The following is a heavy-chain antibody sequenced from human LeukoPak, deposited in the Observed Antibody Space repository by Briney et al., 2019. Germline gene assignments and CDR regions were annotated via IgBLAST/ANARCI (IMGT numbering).Heavy chain of an antibody. CDR2: ISPDGTVT. V-gene: IGHV3-74*01. CDR3: ARDVGFSPDR. D-gene: IGHD1-14*01. CDR1: GFALSDSW. Sequence: GGSLRLSCVASGFALSDSWMHWVRQTPGKGLVWVSHISPDGTVTNYADFVKGRFVISRDNAKNTVFLQINSLRAEDTSVYFCARDVGFSPDRWGQGTLVTVSS. J-gene: IGHJ1*01.